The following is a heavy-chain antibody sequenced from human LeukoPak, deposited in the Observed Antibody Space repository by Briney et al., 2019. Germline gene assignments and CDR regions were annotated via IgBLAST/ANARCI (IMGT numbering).Heavy chain of an antibody. Sequence: SGGSLRLSCAASGFTFRSYSMNWVRQAPGTGLEWVSSIGPSSGDIYYADSVKGRFTISRDNDKNSLYLQMNSLRAEDTAVYDCARDRGARGRGLAWGQGTQVTVSS. J-gene: IGHJ5*02. D-gene: IGHD3-10*01. CDR2: IGPSSGDI. CDR3: ARDRGARGRGLA. V-gene: IGHV3-21*01. CDR1: GFTFRSYS.